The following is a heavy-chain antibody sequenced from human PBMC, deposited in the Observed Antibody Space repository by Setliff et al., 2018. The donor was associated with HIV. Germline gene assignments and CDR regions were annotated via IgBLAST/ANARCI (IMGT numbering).Heavy chain of an antibody. J-gene: IGHJ6*03. CDR1: GGSFSGYY. CDR3: ARHRDPPGTSWIYYYYYMDL. D-gene: IGHD6-13*01. V-gene: IGHV4-34*01. CDR2: IYSSGRP. Sequence: PSETLSLTCAVYGGSFSGYYWSWIRQPPGKRLEWLGSIYSSGRPSYNPSLSSRLTISVDTSKNHVSLRLSSVTAADTGVYYCARHRDPPGTSWIYYYYYMDLWGAGTTVTVSS.